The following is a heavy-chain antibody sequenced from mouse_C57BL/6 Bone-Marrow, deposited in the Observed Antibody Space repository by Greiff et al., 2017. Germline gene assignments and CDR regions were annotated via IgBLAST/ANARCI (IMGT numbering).Heavy chain of an antibody. CDR3: ARGSPFDY. CDR2: IDPSDSET. V-gene: IGHV1-52*01. J-gene: IGHJ2*01. CDR1: GYTFTSYW. Sequence: VQLQQPGAELVRPGSSVKLSCKASGYTFTSYWMHWVKQRPIQGLEWIGNIDPSDSETHYNQKFKDKATLTVDKPSSTAYMQLSSLTSEDSAVYYCARGSPFDYWGQGTTLTVSS.